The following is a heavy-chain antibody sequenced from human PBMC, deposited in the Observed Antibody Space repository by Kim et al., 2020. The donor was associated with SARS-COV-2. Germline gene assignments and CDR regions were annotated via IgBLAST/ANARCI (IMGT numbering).Heavy chain of an antibody. J-gene: IGHJ6*03. CDR1: GYTFTSYD. CDR2: MNPNSGNT. CDR3: ARGADYAPGVKKNYQLLHYYYYYMDV. Sequence: ASVKVSCKASGYTFTSYDINWVRQATGQGLEWMGWMNPNSGNTGYAQKFQGRVTMTRNTSISTAYMELSSLRSEDTAVYYCARGADYAPGVKKNYQLLHYYYYYMDVWGKGTTVTVSS. D-gene: IGHD2-2*01. V-gene: IGHV1-8*01.